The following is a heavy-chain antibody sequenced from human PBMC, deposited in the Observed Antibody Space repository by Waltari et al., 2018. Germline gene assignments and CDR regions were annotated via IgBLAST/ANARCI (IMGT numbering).Heavy chain of an antibody. CDR3: ARVSSGVDR. CDR2: ISWNSGSI. D-gene: IGHD2-15*01. Sequence: EVQLVESGGGLVQPGRSLRLSCAASGFTFDDYAMHWVRQAPGKGLEWVSGISWNSGSIGYADSVKGRFTISRDNAKNSLYLQMNSLRAEDTAVYYCARVSSGVDRWGQGTLVTVSS. J-gene: IGHJ5*02. V-gene: IGHV3-9*01. CDR1: GFTFDDYA.